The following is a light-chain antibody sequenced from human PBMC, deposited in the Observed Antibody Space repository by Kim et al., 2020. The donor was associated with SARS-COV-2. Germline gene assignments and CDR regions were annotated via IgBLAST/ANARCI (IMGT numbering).Light chain of an antibody. V-gene: IGKV1-16*01. CDR1: QDINYY. J-gene: IGKJ4*01. CDR2: AAS. Sequence: ASVGDRVTITCRASQDINYYLAWLQQRRGKAPKSLIYAASSLESGVPSRFSSSSSATEFTLTIDILQPEDFATYYCQQYSTYPLTFGGGTKVDIK. CDR3: QQYSTYPLT.